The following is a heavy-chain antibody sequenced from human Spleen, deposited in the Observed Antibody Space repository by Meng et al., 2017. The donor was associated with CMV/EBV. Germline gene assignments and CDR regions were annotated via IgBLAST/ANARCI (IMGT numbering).Heavy chain of an antibody. CDR2: ISYSATT. Sequence: GSISIGGYSLGLVPQHPGTGLEWIGYISYSATTYYHPPLKSRVTISVDTSKNQFSLKVPSVTAADTAVYYCATLSRYSYASSGYRDYWGQGTLVTVSS. J-gene: IGHJ4*02. V-gene: IGHV4-31*02. CDR1: GSISIGGYS. D-gene: IGHD3-22*01. CDR3: ATLSRYSYASSGYRDY.